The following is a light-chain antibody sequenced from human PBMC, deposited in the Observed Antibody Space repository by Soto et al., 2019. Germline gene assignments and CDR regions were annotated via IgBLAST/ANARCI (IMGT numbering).Light chain of an antibody. CDR1: RSDVGGYNY. Sequence: QSALTQPRSVSGSPGQSVTISCTGTRSDVGGYNYVSWYQQHPGKAPKLMIYDVSKRPSGVPDRFPGSKSGNTASLTISGLQAEDEADYYCCSYAGSSPYVFGTGTKVTVL. J-gene: IGLJ1*01. CDR2: DVS. CDR3: CSYAGSSPYV. V-gene: IGLV2-11*01.